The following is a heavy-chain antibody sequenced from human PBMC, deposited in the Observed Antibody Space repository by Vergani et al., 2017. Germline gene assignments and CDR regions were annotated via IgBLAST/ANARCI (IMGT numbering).Heavy chain of an antibody. V-gene: IGHV3-21*01. J-gene: IGHJ3*02. Sequence: EVQLVESGGGLVKPGGSLRLSCAASGFTFSSYSMNWVRQAPGKGLDWVSSISSSSSYIYYADSVKGRFTISRDNAKNSLYLQMNSLRAEDTAVYYCARPTYDSSGYYAGDAFDIWGQGTMVTVSS. CDR1: GFTFSSYS. D-gene: IGHD3-22*01. CDR2: ISSSSSYI. CDR3: ARPTYDSSGYYAGDAFDI.